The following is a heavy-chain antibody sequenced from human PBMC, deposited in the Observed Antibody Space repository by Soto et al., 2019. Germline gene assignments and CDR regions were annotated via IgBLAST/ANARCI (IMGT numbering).Heavy chain of an antibody. J-gene: IGHJ6*04. CDR3: VREIASRL. CDR1: GFTFTSYW. CDR2: INKDGSEK. Sequence: EVQVVGSGGGLVQPGGSLRLSCAASGFTFTSYWMTWVRQGPGRGLEWVANINKDGSEKAYVDSVKGRFTISRDNAKSSLYLQMISLIAVDTAVYYFVREIASRLWGKGTTVSVSS. V-gene: IGHV3-7*01. D-gene: IGHD2-21*01.